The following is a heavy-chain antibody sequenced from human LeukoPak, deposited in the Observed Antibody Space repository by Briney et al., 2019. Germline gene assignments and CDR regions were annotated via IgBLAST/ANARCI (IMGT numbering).Heavy chain of an antibody. J-gene: IGHJ3*02. V-gene: IGHV3-23*01. CDR1: GFTFSSYA. CDR2: ISGSGGRT. D-gene: IGHD4-23*01. Sequence: GGSLRLSCAASGFTFSSYAMSWVRQAPGKGLEWVSAISGSGGRTYYADSVKGRFTISRDNSKNTLYLQMNNLRAEDTAVYYCAKDYGGNSGAFDIWGQGTMVTVST. CDR3: AKDYGGNSGAFDI.